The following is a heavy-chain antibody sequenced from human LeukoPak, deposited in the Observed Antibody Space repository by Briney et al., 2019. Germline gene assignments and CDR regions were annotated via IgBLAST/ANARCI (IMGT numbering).Heavy chain of an antibody. D-gene: IGHD4-17*01. V-gene: IGHV3-30*02. CDR3: AKDRVTVTPHLDY. Sequence: PGGSLRPSCAASGFTFSSYGMHWVRQAPGKGLEWVAFIRYDGSNKYYADSVKGRFTISRDNSKNTLYLQMNSLRAEDTAVYYCAKDRVTVTPHLDYWGQGTLVTVSS. J-gene: IGHJ4*02. CDR1: GFTFSSYG. CDR2: IRYDGSNK.